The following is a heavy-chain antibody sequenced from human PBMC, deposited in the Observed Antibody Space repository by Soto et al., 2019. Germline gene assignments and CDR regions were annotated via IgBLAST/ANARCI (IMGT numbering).Heavy chain of an antibody. CDR1: GGSISSYY. CDR2: IYYGGST. V-gene: IGHV4-59*08. Sequence: SETLSLTCTVSGGSISSYYWSWIRQPPGKGLEWIGQIYYGGSTNYNPSLKSRVIISLDTSKNQFSLEVRSVTAADTAVYYCARRYYDILTGYHYYFDSWGQGTRVTVSS. CDR3: ARRYYDILTGYHYYFDS. J-gene: IGHJ4*02. D-gene: IGHD3-9*01.